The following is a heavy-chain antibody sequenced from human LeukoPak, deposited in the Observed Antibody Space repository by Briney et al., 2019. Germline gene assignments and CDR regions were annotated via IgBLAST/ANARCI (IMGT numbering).Heavy chain of an antibody. Sequence: ASVKVSCKASGYTFTSYDINWVRQATGQGLEWMGWMNPNSGNTGYAQKFQGRVTMTRNTSISTAYMELSSLRSEDTAVYYCARVLRYFDWLSGFDYYYYMDVWGKGTTVTIS. J-gene: IGHJ6*03. V-gene: IGHV1-8*01. CDR2: MNPNSGNT. CDR3: ARVLRYFDWLSGFDYYYYMDV. D-gene: IGHD3-9*01. CDR1: GYTFTSYD.